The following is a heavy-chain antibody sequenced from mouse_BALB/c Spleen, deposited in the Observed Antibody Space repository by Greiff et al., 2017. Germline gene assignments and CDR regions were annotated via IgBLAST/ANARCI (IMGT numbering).Heavy chain of an antibody. Sequence: QVQLQQSGAELARPGASVKLSCKASGYTFTSYWMQWVKQRPGQGLEWIGAIYPGDGDTRYTQKFKGKATLTADKSSSTAYMQLSSLASEDSAVYYCARYDYDVAYWGQGTLVTVSA. D-gene: IGHD2-4*01. V-gene: IGHV1-87*01. CDR2: IYPGDGDT. CDR1: GYTFTSYW. CDR3: ARYDYDVAY. J-gene: IGHJ3*01.